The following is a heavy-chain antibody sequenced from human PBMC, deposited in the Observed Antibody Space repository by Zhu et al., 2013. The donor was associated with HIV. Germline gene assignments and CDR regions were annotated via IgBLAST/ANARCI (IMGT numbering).Heavy chain of an antibody. J-gene: IGHJ4*02. Sequence: QVQLVQSGAEVKKPGSSVKVSCKASGGTFSNYAISWVRQAPGQGLEWMGIINPSGDTTSYAQNFQGRVSMTSDTSTSTVYMELSSLTSEDTAVYYCASITVTSYGWGQGTLVTVSS. CDR3: ASITVTSYG. V-gene: IGHV1-46*01. D-gene: IGHD4-17*01. CDR1: GGTFSNYA. CDR2: INPSGDTT.